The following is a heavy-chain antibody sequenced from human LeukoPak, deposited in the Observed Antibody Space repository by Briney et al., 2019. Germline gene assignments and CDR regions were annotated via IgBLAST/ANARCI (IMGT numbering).Heavy chain of an antibody. CDR1: GGPTIRFN. J-gene: IGHJ4*02. CDR2: IFTTGDT. V-gene: IGHV4-4*07. D-gene: IGHD3-22*01. CDR3: ACSFYYSSCGYYYGIAY. Sequence: SETLSLTSTVPGGPTIRFNWRWVRQPAGKGLEWIGRIFTTGDTDYNPSLKSRVTMSVDTSKNQFSLKLTSVTAADTAVYYCACSFYYSSCGYYYGIAYWGQGILVTVSS.